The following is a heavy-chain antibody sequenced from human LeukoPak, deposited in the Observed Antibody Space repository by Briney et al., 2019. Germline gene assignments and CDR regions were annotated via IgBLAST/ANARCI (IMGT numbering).Heavy chain of an antibody. D-gene: IGHD3-22*01. J-gene: IGHJ4*02. CDR1: GFTFSSFG. CDR2: IWYDGNNK. Sequence: GRSLRLSCAASGFTFSSFGMHWVRQAPGKGLEWVAVIWYDGNNKYYADSVKGRSTISRGNSKNTLYLQMNSLRAEDTAVYYCARAFTSTGYYYVEYWGQGALVTVSS. V-gene: IGHV3-33*01. CDR3: ARAFTSTGYYYVEY.